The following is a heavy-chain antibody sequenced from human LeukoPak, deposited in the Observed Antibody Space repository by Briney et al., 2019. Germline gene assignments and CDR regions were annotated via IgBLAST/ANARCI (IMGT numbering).Heavy chain of an antibody. J-gene: IGHJ6*02. CDR3: ARVEFEAVDYYYYGMDV. V-gene: IGHV3-30-3*01. D-gene: IGHD2-21*01. CDR2: ISYDGSNK. CDR1: GFTFSSYA. Sequence: GGSLRLSCAASGFTFSSYAMHWVRQAPGKGLEWVTVISYDGSNKYYADSVKGRFTISRDNFKNTLYLQMNSLRAEGTAVYYCARVEFEAVDYYYYGMDVWGQGTTVTVSS.